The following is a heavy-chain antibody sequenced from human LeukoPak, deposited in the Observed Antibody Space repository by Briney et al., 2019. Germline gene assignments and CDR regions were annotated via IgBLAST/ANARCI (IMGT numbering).Heavy chain of an antibody. D-gene: IGHD1-1*01. J-gene: IGHJ4*02. CDR1: GDSISSSNYY. Sequence: PSETLSLTCTVSGDSISSSNYYWGWIRQPPGKGLEWIGSIYYSGSTFYNPSLKSQVTISVDTSKNQFSLKLSSVTAADTAVYYCARRVRLRYYFDYWGQGTLVTVSS. CDR2: IYYSGST. V-gene: IGHV4-39*01. CDR3: ARRVRLRYYFDY.